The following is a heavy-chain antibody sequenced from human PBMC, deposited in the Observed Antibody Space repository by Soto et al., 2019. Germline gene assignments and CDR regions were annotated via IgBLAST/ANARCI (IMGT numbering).Heavy chain of an antibody. J-gene: IGHJ3*02. CDR1: GYTFTSYD. Sequence: GASVKVSCKASGYTFTSYDINWGRQATGQGLEWMGWMNPNSGKTGYAQKFQGRVTMTRNTSISTAYMELSSLRSEDTAVYYCARGRLFGGVPPVDAFDIWGQGTMVPVSS. CDR3: ARGRLFGGVPPVDAFDI. D-gene: IGHD3-16*01. V-gene: IGHV1-8*01. CDR2: MNPNSGKT.